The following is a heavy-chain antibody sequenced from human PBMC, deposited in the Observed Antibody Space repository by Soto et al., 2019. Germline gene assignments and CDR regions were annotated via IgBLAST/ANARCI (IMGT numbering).Heavy chain of an antibody. V-gene: IGHV4-30-4*01. Sequence: SETLSLTCTVSGGSISSGDYYWSWIREPPGKGLEWIGNIYYSGSTYYNPSLKSRVTILVDKSKNHFSLKLSSMTAADTAVYYCARSPDSSGYYPRWYYYGMDVWGQGTTVTVSS. CDR1: GGSISSGDYY. CDR2: IYYSGST. CDR3: ARSPDSSGYYPRWYYYGMDV. D-gene: IGHD3-22*01. J-gene: IGHJ6*02.